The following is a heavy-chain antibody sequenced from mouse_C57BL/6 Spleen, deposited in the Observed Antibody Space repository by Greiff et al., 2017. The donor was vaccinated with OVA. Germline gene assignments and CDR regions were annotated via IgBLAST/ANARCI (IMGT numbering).Heavy chain of an antibody. CDR3: ARAYDGYYKYYFDY. Sequence: EVQVVESGGGLVKPGGSLKLSCAASGFTFSSYAMSWVRQTPEKRLEWVATISDGGSYTYYPDNVKGRFTISRDNAKNNLYLQMSHLKSEDTAMYYCARAYDGYYKYYFDYWGQGTTLTVSS. J-gene: IGHJ2*01. CDR1: GFTFSSYA. CDR2: ISDGGSYT. V-gene: IGHV5-4*01. D-gene: IGHD2-3*01.